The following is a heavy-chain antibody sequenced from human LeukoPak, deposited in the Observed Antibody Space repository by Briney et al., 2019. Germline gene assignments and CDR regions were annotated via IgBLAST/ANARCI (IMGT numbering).Heavy chain of an antibody. CDR2: IYHSGST. D-gene: IGHD7-27*01. V-gene: IGHV4-38-2*02. CDR1: GYSISSGYY. Sequence: SETLSLTCTVSGYSISSGYYWGWIRQPPGKGLEWIGSIYHSGSTYYNPSLKSRVTISVDTSKNQFSLKLTSVSAADTAVYYCARRGNWANYHHYYYMDVWGKGTTVTISS. CDR3: ARRGNWANYHHYYYMDV. J-gene: IGHJ6*03.